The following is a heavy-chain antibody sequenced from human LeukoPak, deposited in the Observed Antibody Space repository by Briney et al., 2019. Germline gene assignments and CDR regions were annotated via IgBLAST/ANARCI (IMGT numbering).Heavy chain of an antibody. V-gene: IGHV3-21*01. D-gene: IGHD6-19*01. CDR2: ISSSSSYI. Sequence: GGSLRLSCAASGFTFSSYSMNWVRQAPGKGLEWVSSISSSSSYIYYADSVKGRFTISRDNAKNSLYLQMNSLRAEDTAVYYCARLRKQWLVRGDAFDIWGQGTMVTVSS. CDR3: ARLRKQWLVRGDAFDI. CDR1: GFTFSSYS. J-gene: IGHJ3*02.